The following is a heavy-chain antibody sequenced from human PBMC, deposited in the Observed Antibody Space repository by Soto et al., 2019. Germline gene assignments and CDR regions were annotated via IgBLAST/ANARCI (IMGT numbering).Heavy chain of an antibody. CDR1: GFTFSSYS. CDR2: ISSSSSYI. Sequence: EVQLVESGGGLVKPGGSLRLSCAASGFTFSSYSMNWVRQAPGKGLEWVSSISSSSSYIYYADSVKGRFTISRDNAKNPLYLQMNRLRAEDTAVYYCERAREYFTNGVCYTGDGDYWGQGTLVNVSS. CDR3: ERAREYFTNGVCYTGDGDY. D-gene: IGHD2-8*01. V-gene: IGHV3-21*01. J-gene: IGHJ4*02.